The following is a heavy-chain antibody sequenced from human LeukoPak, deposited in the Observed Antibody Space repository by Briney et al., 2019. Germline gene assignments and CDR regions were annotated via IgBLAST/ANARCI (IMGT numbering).Heavy chain of an antibody. Sequence: GESLKISFKGSGYSFTSYWIGWVRQMPGKGLEWMGIIYPGDSDTRYSPSFQGQVTISADKSISTAYLQWSSLKASDTAMYYCARAPDSSGYYFDYWGQGTLVTVSS. D-gene: IGHD3-22*01. CDR2: IYPGDSDT. V-gene: IGHV5-51*01. CDR1: GYSFTSYW. J-gene: IGHJ4*02. CDR3: ARAPDSSGYYFDY.